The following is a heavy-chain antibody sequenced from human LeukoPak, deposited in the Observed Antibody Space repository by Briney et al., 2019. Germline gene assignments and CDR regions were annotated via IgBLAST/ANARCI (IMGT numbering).Heavy chain of an antibody. V-gene: IGHV3-48*04. CDR3: ARGANSGPSYY. J-gene: IGHJ4*02. CDR2: ISSSSSTI. CDR1: GFTFSSYS. Sequence: GGSLRLSCAASGFTFSSYSMNWVRQAPGKGLEWVSYISSSSSTIYYADSVKGRFTISRDNAKNSLYLQMNSLRAEDTAVYYCARGANSGPSYYWGQGTLVIVSS. D-gene: IGHD1-26*01.